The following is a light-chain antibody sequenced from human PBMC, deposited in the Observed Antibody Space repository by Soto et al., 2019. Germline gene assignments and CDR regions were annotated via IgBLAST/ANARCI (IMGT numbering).Light chain of an antibody. J-gene: IGLJ1*01. CDR3: AGPAGYFYV. Sequence: QSVLTQPPSASGSPGQSVTISCTGTSSDVGGYNYVSWYQHHPGTLPKVMIYEVDKRPAGVPDRFSGSKSGNTASLTISGLKARNGVNNYCAGPAGYFYVFGSGTK. CDR2: EVD. V-gene: IGLV2-8*01. CDR1: SSDVGGYNY.